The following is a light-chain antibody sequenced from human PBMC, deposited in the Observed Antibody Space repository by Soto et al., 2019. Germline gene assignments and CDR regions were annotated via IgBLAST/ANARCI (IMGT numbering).Light chain of an antibody. V-gene: IGKV3-20*01. J-gene: IGKJ2*01. CDR3: QQYGNSPKYT. CDR1: QSIGSNY. CDR2: GAS. Sequence: EVVLTQSPGTLSLSPGERATLSCRASQSIGSNYLVWYQQRPGQAPRLLIYGASSRATGVPDRFSGSGSGTDFTLTIIRLEPDDFAVYYCQQYGNSPKYTFGQGTKLEIK.